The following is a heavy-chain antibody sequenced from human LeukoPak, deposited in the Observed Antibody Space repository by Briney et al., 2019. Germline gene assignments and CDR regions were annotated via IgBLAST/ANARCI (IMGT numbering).Heavy chain of an antibody. Sequence: SETLSLTCTVSGGSISSYYWSWIRQPPGKGLEWIGYIYYSGSTNYNPSLKSRVTISVDTSKNQFSLKLSSVTAADTAVYYCARLWFGELSHYFDYWGQGTLVTVSS. CDR1: GGSISSYY. J-gene: IGHJ4*02. CDR2: IYYSGST. CDR3: ARLWFGELSHYFDY. V-gene: IGHV4-59*08. D-gene: IGHD3-10*01.